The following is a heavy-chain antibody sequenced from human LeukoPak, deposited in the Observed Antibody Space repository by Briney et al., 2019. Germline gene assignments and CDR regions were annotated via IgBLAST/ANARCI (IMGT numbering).Heavy chain of an antibody. CDR3: AVVSAAINS. CDR2: INPNSGGT. V-gene: IGHV1-2*02. CDR1: GYTITGYY. D-gene: IGHD2-2*02. Sequence: GASVKVSCKASGYTITGYYMHWVRQAPGQGLEWMGWINPNSGGTNYAQKFQGRVTMTRDTSINTAYMELSRLRSDDTAVFFCAVVSAAINSWGQGTLATVSS. J-gene: IGHJ4*02.